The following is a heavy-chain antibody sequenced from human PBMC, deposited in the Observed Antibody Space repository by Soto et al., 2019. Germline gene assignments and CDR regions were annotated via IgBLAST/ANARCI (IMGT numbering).Heavy chain of an antibody. CDR3: ARDTGRMIVVVTSTNWFDP. D-gene: IGHD3-22*01. Sequence: ASVKVSCKASGYTFTSYGISWVRQAPGQGLEWMGWISAYNGNTNYAQKLQGRVTMTTDTSTSTAYMELRSLRSDDTAVYYCARDTGRMIVVVTSTNWFDPWGQGPLVTVS. J-gene: IGHJ5*02. CDR1: GYTFTSYG. V-gene: IGHV1-18*01. CDR2: ISAYNGNT.